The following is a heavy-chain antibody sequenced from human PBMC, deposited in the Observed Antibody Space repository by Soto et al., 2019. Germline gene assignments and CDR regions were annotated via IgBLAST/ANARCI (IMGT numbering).Heavy chain of an antibody. V-gene: IGHV3-33*01. D-gene: IGHD3-10*01. CDR3: ARDRGVRGDNAFDI. Sequence: QVQLVESGGGVVQPGRSLRLSCAASGFTFSSYGMHWVRQAPGKGLEWVAVIWYDGSNKYYADSVKGRFTISRDNSKNTLDLQMNSLRAEDTAVYYCARDRGVRGDNAFDIWGQGTMVTVSS. CDR1: GFTFSSYG. CDR2: IWYDGSNK. J-gene: IGHJ3*02.